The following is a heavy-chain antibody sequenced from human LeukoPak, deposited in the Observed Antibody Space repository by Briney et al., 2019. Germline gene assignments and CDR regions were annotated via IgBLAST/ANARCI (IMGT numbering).Heavy chain of an antibody. V-gene: IGHV3-7*03. CDR3: ARTGKYYDSSGYYDY. J-gene: IGHJ4*02. D-gene: IGHD3-22*01. Sequence: PGGSLRLSCAASGFTFSSYWMSWVRQAPGKGLEWVANIKQDGSEKNYVDSVKGRFTISRDNAKNSLYLQMNSLRAEDTAVYYCARTGKYYDSSGYYDYWGQGTLVTVSS. CDR1: GFTFSSYW. CDR2: IKQDGSEK.